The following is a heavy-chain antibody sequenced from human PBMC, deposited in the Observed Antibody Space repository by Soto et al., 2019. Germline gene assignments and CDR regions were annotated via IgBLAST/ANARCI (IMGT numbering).Heavy chain of an antibody. V-gene: IGHV3-23*01. D-gene: IGHD2-8*01. CDR1: GFTFRNNV. J-gene: IGHJ4*02. CDR2: ITGSGRDT. Sequence: EVQLLESGGGLAQPGGSLRLSCAASGFTFRNNVLSWVRQAPGKGLDWVSGITGSGRDTYYADSVKGRFTISRDNAKTMVFLQMNSLRAEDTALYHCAKNGLDNSPSAIDSWGPGTLVTVSS. CDR3: AKNGLDNSPSAIDS.